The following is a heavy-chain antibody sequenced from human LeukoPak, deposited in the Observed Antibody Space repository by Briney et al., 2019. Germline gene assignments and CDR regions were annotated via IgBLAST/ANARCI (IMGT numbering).Heavy chain of an antibody. Sequence: SGGSLRLSCAASGFTFSSYAMHWVRQAPGKGLEGVADISYDGSNKYYADSVKGRFTISRDNSKNTLYLQMNSLRAEDTAVYYCARDQDYDSSGYYYWGQGTLVTVSS. CDR2: ISYDGSNK. V-gene: IGHV3-30-3*01. J-gene: IGHJ4*02. D-gene: IGHD3-22*01. CDR3: ARDQDYDSSGYYY. CDR1: GFTFSSYA.